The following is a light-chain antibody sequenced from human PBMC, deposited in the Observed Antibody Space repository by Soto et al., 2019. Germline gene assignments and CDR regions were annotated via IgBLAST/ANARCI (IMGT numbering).Light chain of an antibody. V-gene: IGKV3D-20*02. CDR1: QSVTSNY. CDR2: GAS. Sequence: EIVLTQSPGTLSLSPGERSTLSCSSSQSVTSNYLAWYQQKPGQAPRLLVYGASSRATGIPDRFSGSGSGTDFTLTISRLEPEDFAVYYCQQRSNWPITFGQGTRLEIK. CDR3: QQRSNWPIT. J-gene: IGKJ5*01.